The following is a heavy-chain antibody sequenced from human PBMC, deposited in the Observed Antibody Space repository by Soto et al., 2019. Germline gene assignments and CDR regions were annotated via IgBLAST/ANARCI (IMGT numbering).Heavy chain of an antibody. Sequence: GESLKISCKGSGNTFTTYWIAWVRQMPGKGLEWMGIIHPGDSETRYSPSFQGQVTISDDKSTSTAYLQWSSLKASDTAIYYCATGALYDRSGYTYWGQGTQVTVSS. CDR3: ATGALYDRSGYTY. J-gene: IGHJ4*02. CDR1: GNTFTTYW. V-gene: IGHV5-51*01. D-gene: IGHD3-22*01. CDR2: IHPGDSET.